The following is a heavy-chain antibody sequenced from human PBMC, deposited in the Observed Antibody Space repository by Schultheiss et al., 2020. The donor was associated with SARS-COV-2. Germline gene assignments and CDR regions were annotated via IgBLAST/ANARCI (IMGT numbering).Heavy chain of an antibody. Sequence: SQTLSLTCTVSGASVSSGRYYCSWIRQPPGKGLEWIGHIYYSGTTKYNPSLKSRVTISGDTSKNQFSLKLNSVSAADTAVYYCARVGYDSSGHYSDYWGQGTLVTVSS. D-gene: IGHD3-22*01. CDR2: IYYSGTT. J-gene: IGHJ4*02. CDR3: ARVGYDSSGHYSDY. CDR1: GASVSSGRYY. V-gene: IGHV4-61*01.